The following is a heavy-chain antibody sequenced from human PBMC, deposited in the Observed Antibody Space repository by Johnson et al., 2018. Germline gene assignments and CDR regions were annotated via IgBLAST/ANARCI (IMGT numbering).Heavy chain of an antibody. V-gene: IGHV3-20*01. CDR3: ARASYYYESSGYPFDAFDI. CDR2: INWSGNSK. Sequence: VQLVESGGGVVRPGGSLRLSCAASGFTFHDYGMSWVRQAPGKGPAWVSGINWSGNSKGYADSLRGRFTISRDNAKPSLYLQMNSPRAEDTTLYHCARASYYYESSGYPFDAFDIWGQGTTVTVSS. J-gene: IGHJ3*02. CDR1: GFTFHDYG. D-gene: IGHD3-22*01.